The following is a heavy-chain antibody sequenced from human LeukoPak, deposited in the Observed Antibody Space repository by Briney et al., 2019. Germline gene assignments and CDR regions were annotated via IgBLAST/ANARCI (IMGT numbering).Heavy chain of an antibody. CDR2: IYYSGST. Sequence: PSETLSLTCTVSGGSISSHYWSWIRQPPGKGLEWIGYIYYSGSTNYNPSLKSRVTISVDTSKNQFSLKLSSVTAADTAVYYCARDDDILTGYNAFDIWGQGTMVTVSS. CDR1: GGSISSHY. V-gene: IGHV4-59*11. CDR3: ARDDDILTGYNAFDI. J-gene: IGHJ3*02. D-gene: IGHD3-9*01.